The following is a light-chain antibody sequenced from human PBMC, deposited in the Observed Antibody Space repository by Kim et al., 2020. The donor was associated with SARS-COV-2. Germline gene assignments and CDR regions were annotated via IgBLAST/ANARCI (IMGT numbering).Light chain of an antibody. CDR2: GAS. CDR3: QQYSRSPVT. Sequence: EIVLTQSPGTLSLSPGERATLSCRASQSVSNKYLAWYQQKPGQSPRLLISGASSRATGIPDRFSGSGSGTDFTLTINRLEPEDFAVYYCQQYSRSPVTFGQGTKLEI. V-gene: IGKV3-20*01. CDR1: QSVSNKY. J-gene: IGKJ2*01.